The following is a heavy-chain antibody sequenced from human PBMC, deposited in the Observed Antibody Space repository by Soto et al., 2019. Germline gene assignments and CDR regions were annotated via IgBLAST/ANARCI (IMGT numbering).Heavy chain of an antibody. J-gene: IGHJ4*02. Sequence: PSETLSLTCTVSGGSISSSRYYWGWIRQPPGKGLEWIGSIYYSGSTYYNPSLKSRVTISVDTSQNQFSLKLSSVTAADTAVYYCARPGYSSGWYIGVWGQGTLVTVSS. V-gene: IGHV4-39*01. CDR3: ARPGYSSGWYIGV. CDR1: GGSISSSRYY. D-gene: IGHD6-19*01. CDR2: IYYSGST.